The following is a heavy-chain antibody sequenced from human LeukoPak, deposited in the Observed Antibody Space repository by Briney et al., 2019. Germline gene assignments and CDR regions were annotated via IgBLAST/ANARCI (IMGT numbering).Heavy chain of an antibody. J-gene: IGHJ4*02. CDR2: INPNSGGT. D-gene: IGHD2-15*01. V-gene: IGHV1-2*02. CDR3: ARVFEGYCSGGSCSLGY. CDR1: GYTFTGYY. Sequence: ASVKVSCKASGYTFTGYYTHWVRQAPGQGLEWMGWINPNSGGTNYAQKFQGRVTMTRDTSISTAYMELSSLRSEDTAVYYCARVFEGYCSGGSCSLGYWGQGTLVTVSS.